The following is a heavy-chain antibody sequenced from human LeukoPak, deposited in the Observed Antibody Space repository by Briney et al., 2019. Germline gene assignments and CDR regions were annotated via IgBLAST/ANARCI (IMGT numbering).Heavy chain of an antibody. CDR2: ISAYNGNT. CDR3: ARVYCSSTSCYADIDY. J-gene: IGHJ4*02. V-gene: IGHV1-18*01. D-gene: IGHD2-2*01. CDR1: GYTFTSYG. Sequence: ASVKVSCKASGYTFTSYGISWMRQAPGQGLEWMGWISAYNGNTNYAQKLQGRVTMTTDTSTSTAYMELRSLRSDDTAVYYCARVYCSSTSCYADIDYWGQGTLVTVSS.